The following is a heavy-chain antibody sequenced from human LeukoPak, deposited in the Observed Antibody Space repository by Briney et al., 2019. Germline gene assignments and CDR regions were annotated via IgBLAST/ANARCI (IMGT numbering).Heavy chain of an antibody. CDR2: ISDSGGRT. J-gene: IGHJ4*02. CDR1: GITLTNYG. Sequence: GGSLRLSCAVSGITLTNYGMSWVRQAPGKGLEWVAGISDSGGRTIYADSVKGRFTISRDNSKNTLYLQMNSLRAEDAAVYYCATARRDWDFDYWGQGTLVTVSS. CDR3: ATARRDWDFDY. V-gene: IGHV3-23*01. D-gene: IGHD3/OR15-3a*01.